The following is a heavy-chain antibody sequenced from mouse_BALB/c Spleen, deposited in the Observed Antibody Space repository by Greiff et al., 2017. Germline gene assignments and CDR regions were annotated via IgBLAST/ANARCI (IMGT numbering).Heavy chain of an antibody. CDR2: ISYSGST. V-gene: IGHV3-2*02. CDR3: ARGGRITAWFAY. J-gene: IGHJ3*01. CDR1: GYSITSDYA. Sequence: EVMLVESGPGLVKPSQSLSLTCTVTGYSITSDYAWYWIRQFPGNKLEWMGYISYSGSTSYNPSLKSRISITRDTSKNQFFLQLNSVTTEDTATCYCARGGRITAWFAYWGQGTLVTVSA. D-gene: IGHD2-4*01.